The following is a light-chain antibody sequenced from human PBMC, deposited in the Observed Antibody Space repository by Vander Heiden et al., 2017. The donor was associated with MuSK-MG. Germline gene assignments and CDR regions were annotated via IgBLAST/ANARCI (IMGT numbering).Light chain of an antibody. CDR1: QSVDTY. Sequence: EIVLTQSPATLSLSPGERATLSCRASQSVDTYLAWFQQTPGQAPRLLIYDASTRASGTPARFSGRASGTDFTLTISILDPEDFAVFYCQQRDYWRLTFGAGTKVE. J-gene: IGKJ4*01. CDR2: DAS. V-gene: IGKV3-11*01. CDR3: QQRDYWRLT.